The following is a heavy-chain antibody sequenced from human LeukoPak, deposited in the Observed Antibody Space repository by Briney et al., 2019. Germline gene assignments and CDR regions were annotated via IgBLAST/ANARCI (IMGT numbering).Heavy chain of an antibody. D-gene: IGHD2-15*01. Sequence: GGSLRLSCAASGFTLSTYAMSWVRQTPGKGLEWVAATSSSDAGTYHADSVRGRFTISRDNSKNTLYLQMNSLRAEDTAVYYCAKDFCSGGSCYLFDYWGQGTLVTVSS. CDR2: TSSSDAGT. J-gene: IGHJ4*02. CDR3: AKDFCSGGSCYLFDY. V-gene: IGHV3-23*01. CDR1: GFTLSTYA.